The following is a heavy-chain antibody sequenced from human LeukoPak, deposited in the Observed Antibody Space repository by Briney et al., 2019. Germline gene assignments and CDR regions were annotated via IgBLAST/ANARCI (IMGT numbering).Heavy chain of an antibody. V-gene: IGHV4-61*01. CDR1: GGSVSSGSY. CDR3: ARATYDSSVHFDY. CDR2: IYYSGST. D-gene: IGHD3-22*01. Sequence: SSETLSFTCTVSGGSVSSGSYWSWIRQPPGKGLEWIGYIYYSGSTHYNPSLQSRVTISVDTSKSQFSLKLSSVTAADTAVYYCARATYDSSVHFDYWGQGTLVTVSS. J-gene: IGHJ4*02.